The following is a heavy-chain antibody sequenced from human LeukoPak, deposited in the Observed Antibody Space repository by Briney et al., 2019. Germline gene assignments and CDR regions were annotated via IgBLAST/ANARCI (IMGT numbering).Heavy chain of an antibody. Sequence: GGSLRLSCAASGFTYSNVWMNWVRQASGKGLEWVGRIKTNAEGGTLDYTAPVKGRFTISRDDSKNTLYLQMDSLEVEDTGMYYCTTGIDDEGGYWGQGTLVTVSS. J-gene: IGHJ4*02. CDR1: GFTYSNVW. CDR3: TTGIDDEGGY. CDR2: IKTNAEGGTL. V-gene: IGHV3-15*07. D-gene: IGHD3-3*02.